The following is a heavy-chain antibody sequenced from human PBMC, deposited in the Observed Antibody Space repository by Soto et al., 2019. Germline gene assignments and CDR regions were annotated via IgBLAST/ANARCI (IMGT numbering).Heavy chain of an antibody. CDR1: GYTFTSYY. V-gene: IGHV1-46*01. CDR2: INPSGGST. J-gene: IGHJ6*02. Sequence: QVQLVQSGAEVKKPGASVKVSCKASGYTFTSYYMHWVRQAPGQGLEWMGIINPSGGSTSYVQKFQGRVPMTRNTSTSTVYMELSSLRSEDTAVYYGARSYSYGYEYYYYGMDVWGQGTTVTVSS. CDR3: ARSYSYGYEYYYYGMDV. D-gene: IGHD5-18*01.